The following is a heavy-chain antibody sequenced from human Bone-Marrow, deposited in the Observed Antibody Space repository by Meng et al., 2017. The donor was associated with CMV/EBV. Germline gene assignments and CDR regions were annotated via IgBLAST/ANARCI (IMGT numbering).Heavy chain of an antibody. J-gene: IGHJ4*02. CDR1: GFTFSSYW. Sequence: GESLKISCAASGFTFSSYWMSWVRQAPGKGLEWVSGINWNGGSTGYADSVKGRFTISRDNAKNSLYLQMNSLRAEDTALYHCLRDYDFWSRGGYWGQGTRVTGSS. V-gene: IGHV3-20*01. CDR3: LRDYDFWSRGGY. CDR2: INWNGGST. D-gene: IGHD3-3*01.